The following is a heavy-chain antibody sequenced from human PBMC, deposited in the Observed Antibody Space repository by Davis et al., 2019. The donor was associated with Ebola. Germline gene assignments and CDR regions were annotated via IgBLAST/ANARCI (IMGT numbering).Heavy chain of an antibody. J-gene: IGHJ5*02. V-gene: IGHV1-18*01. CDR1: GYTFTSYG. CDR2: LSAYNGNT. D-gene: IGHD3-10*01. Sequence: ASVKVSCKASGYTFTSYGISWVRQAPGQGLEWMGWLSAYNGNTYYAQKLQGRVTMTTDTSTSTAYMELRSLRSDDTAVYYCARGVTMVRDLNWFDPWGQGTLVTVSS. CDR3: ARGVTMVRDLNWFDP.